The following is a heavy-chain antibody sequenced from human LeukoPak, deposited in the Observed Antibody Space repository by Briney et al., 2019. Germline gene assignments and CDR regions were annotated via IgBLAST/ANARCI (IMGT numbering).Heavy chain of an antibody. CDR1: GFTFSSYS. D-gene: IGHD2-2*01. J-gene: IGHJ4*02. CDR3: ARDRGAAMFLHEERGRQDFDY. Sequence: GGSLRLSCAASGFTFSSYSMNWVRQAPGKGLEWVSSISSSSSYIYYADSVKGRFTISRDNAKNSLYLQMNSLRAEDTAVYYCARDRGAAMFLHEERGRQDFDYWGQGTLVTVSS. V-gene: IGHV3-21*01. CDR2: ISSSSSYI.